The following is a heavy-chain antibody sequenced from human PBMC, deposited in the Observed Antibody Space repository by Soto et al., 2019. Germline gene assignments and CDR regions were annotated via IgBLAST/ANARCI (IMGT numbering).Heavy chain of an antibody. V-gene: IGHV3-9*01. Sequence: GGSLRLSCAASGFTFDDYAMHWVRQAPGKGLEWVSGISWNSGSIGYADSVKGRFTISRDNAKNSLYLQMNSLRAEDTALYYCAKDVLKQQYYMDVWGKGTTVTVAS. CDR3: AKDVLKQQYYMDV. J-gene: IGHJ6*03. CDR2: ISWNSGSI. CDR1: GFTFDDYA.